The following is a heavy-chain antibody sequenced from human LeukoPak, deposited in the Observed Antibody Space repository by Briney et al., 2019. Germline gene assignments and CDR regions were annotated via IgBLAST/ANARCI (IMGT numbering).Heavy chain of an antibody. CDR1: VYTFTSYV. J-gene: IGHJ4*02. V-gene: IGHV1-18*01. D-gene: IGHD2-2*01. Sequence: ASVTVSYKASVYTFTSYVISWVRQAPGQGLEGVGWICAYNGNTNYAQKLQGRVNTTTDTSTSTAYMELKSLRSDDTALYYRVTRERRPRYCSSTSCYVPIDESGQASLGTLSS. CDR3: VTRERRPRYCSSTSCYVPIDE. CDR2: ICAYNGNT.